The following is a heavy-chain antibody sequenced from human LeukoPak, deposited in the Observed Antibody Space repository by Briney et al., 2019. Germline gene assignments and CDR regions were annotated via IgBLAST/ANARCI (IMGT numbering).Heavy chain of an antibody. CDR2: ISYDGSNK. Sequence: GGSLRLSCAASGFTFSSYWMHWVRQAPGKGLEWVAVISYDGSNKYYADSVKGRFTISRDNSKNTLYLQMNSLRAEDTAVYYCARPFRMGATEGPFDYWGQGTLVTVSS. V-gene: IGHV3-30-3*01. CDR1: GFTFSSYW. J-gene: IGHJ4*02. D-gene: IGHD1-26*01. CDR3: ARPFRMGATEGPFDY.